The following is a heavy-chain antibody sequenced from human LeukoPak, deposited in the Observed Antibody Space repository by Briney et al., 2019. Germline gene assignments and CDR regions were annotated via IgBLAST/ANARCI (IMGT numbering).Heavy chain of an antibody. V-gene: IGHV3-73*01. J-gene: IGHJ4*02. CDR2: IRSKANSYAT. CDR1: GFTFSSYA. CDR3: TSREGLTTVTRFDY. Sequence: GGSLRLSCAASGFTFSSYAMSWVRQASGKGLEWVGRIRSKANSYATAYAASVKGWFTISRDDSKNTAYLQMNSLKTADTAVYYCTSREGLTTVTRFDYWGQGTLVTVSS. D-gene: IGHD4-11*01.